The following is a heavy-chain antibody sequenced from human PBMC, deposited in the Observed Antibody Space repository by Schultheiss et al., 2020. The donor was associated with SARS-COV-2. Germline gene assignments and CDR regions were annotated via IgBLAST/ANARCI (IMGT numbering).Heavy chain of an antibody. D-gene: IGHD3-10*01. CDR3: ARESLVVRGVNVGFDYYYYGMDV. V-gene: IGHV4-59*12. CDR2: IYYSGST. Sequence: SQTLSLTCAVYGGSIRSYYWSWIRQPPGKGLEWIGYIYYSGSTNYNPSLKSRVTMSVDTSKNQFSLKLSSVTAADTAVYYCARESLVVRGVNVGFDYYYYGMDVWGQGTTVTVSS. J-gene: IGHJ6*02. CDR1: GGSIRSYY.